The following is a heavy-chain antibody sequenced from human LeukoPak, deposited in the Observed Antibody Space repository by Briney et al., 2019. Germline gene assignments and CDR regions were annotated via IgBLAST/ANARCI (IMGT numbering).Heavy chain of an antibody. CDR3: ARGIVVVVAAGRANPNWFDP. V-gene: IGHV1-69*06. CDR2: IIPIFGTA. J-gene: IGHJ5*02. D-gene: IGHD2-15*01. Sequence: ASVKVSCKASGGTFSSYAISWVRQAPGQGLEWMGGIIPIFGTANYAQKFQGRVTITADKSTSTAYMELRSLRSDDTAVYYCARGIVVVVAAGRANPNWFDPWGQGTLVTVSP. CDR1: GGTFSSYA.